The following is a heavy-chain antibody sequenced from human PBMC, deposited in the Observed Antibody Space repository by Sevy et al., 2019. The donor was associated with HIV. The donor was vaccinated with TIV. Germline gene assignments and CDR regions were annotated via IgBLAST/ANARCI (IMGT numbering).Heavy chain of an antibody. CDR2: IKSKADGGTP. Sequence: GGSLRLSCGASGFIFSNAWMSWVRQAPGKGLEWVGRIKSKADGGTPDYVEPVKGTFTISKDDSINTLYLQMNSLRTDDTALYYCGYSEYGYYYDYWGQGTLVTVSS. CDR3: GYSEYGYYYDY. D-gene: IGHD1-26*01. CDR1: GFIFSNAW. J-gene: IGHJ4*02. V-gene: IGHV3-15*01.